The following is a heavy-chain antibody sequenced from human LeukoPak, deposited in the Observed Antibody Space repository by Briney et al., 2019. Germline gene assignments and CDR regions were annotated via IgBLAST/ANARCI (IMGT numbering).Heavy chain of an antibody. CDR3: ARDMVRGVIKYYYYGMDV. J-gene: IGHJ6*02. CDR2: ISSGSSNK. D-gene: IGHD3-10*01. Sequence: GGSLRLSCAASGFTFSSYSMNWVRQTPEKGLEWVSYISSGSSNKYYADSVKGRFTISRDNAKNSLFLQMNSLRVEDTAVYYCARDMVRGVIKYYYYGMDVWGQGTTVTVSS. CDR1: GFTFSSYS. V-gene: IGHV3-48*01.